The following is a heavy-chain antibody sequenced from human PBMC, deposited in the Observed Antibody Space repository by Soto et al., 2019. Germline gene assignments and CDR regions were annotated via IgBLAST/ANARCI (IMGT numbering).Heavy chain of an antibody. Sequence: SETLSLTCAVYGGSFSGYYWSWIRQSPGKGLEWIGEINHTGNTNYNPSLKSRVTISVDTSKRQFSLKLSAVTAADTTTYYCARNVDTAMVFDYWGQGILVTVSS. J-gene: IGHJ4*02. D-gene: IGHD5-18*01. CDR3: ARNVDTAMVFDY. CDR1: GGSFSGYY. V-gene: IGHV4-34*01. CDR2: INHTGNT.